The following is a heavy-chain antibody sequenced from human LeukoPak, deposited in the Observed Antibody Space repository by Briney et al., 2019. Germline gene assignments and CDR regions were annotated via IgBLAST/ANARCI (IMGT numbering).Heavy chain of an antibody. CDR3: ARGGGSGWPHFDY. Sequence: GGSLRLSCAASGFTFSSYAMSWVRQAPGKGLECVSVIYSGGTTYYADSVKGRFTISRDNSKNTLHLQMNSLRVEDTAVYHCARGGGSGWPHFDYWGQGTLVTVSS. J-gene: IGHJ4*02. D-gene: IGHD6-19*01. V-gene: IGHV3-53*01. CDR2: IYSGGTT. CDR1: GFTFSSYA.